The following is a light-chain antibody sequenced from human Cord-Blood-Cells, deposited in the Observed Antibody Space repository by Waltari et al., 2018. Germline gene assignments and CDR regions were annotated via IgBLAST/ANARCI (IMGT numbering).Light chain of an antibody. V-gene: IGKV4-1*01. Sequence: DIVMTQSPDSLAVSLGERATINCKSSQSVLYSSNNKKYLAWYQKKPGQPPKLLIYWASTRESGVPDRFSGSGSGTDFTLTISSLQAEDVAVYYCQQYYSTPQTFGQGTKVEIK. CDR3: QQYYSTPQT. CDR2: WAS. CDR1: QSVLYSSNNKKY. J-gene: IGKJ1*01.